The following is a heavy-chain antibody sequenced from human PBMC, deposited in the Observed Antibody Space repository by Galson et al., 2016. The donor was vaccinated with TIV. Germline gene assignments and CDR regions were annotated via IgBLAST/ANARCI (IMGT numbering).Heavy chain of an antibody. V-gene: IGHV1-69*02. CDR2: IIPVLGMT. Sequence: SVKVSCKASGGTFISYTLSWVRQAPGQGLEWMGRIIPVLGMTNYAQKFLGRVTITADRFTGTAYLELSSLKPGDTAVYYCARADSVDISSTEYWGQGTLVTVSS. D-gene: IGHD3-9*01. J-gene: IGHJ4*02. CDR1: GGTFISYT. CDR3: ARADSVDISSTEY.